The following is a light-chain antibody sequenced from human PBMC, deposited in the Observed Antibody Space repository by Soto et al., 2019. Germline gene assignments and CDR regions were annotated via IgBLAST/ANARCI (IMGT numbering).Light chain of an antibody. CDR1: TSDVGVYNY. J-gene: IGLJ1*01. CDR2: EVS. Sequence: SALTQPASVSGSPGQSITISCTGTTSDVGVYNYVSWYQQHPGKAPKLMIYEVSNRPSGVSNRFSGSKSGNTASLTISGLQAEDEADYYCSSSTSSSTFVFGTGTKVTVL. V-gene: IGLV2-14*01. CDR3: SSSTSSSTFV.